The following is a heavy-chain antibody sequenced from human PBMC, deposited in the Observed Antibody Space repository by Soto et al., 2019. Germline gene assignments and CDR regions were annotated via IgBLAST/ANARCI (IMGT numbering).Heavy chain of an antibody. Sequence: SATLSLTCTVSGGSISTSSYHWAWIRQPPGKGLEWIASIYYSGSTYYNPSLKSRATISVDTSKNQFSLKLTSVTAADTAVYYCAREYESSPTDWGQGTLVTVS. V-gene: IGHV4-39*02. CDR3: AREYESSPTD. CDR1: GGSISTSSYH. J-gene: IGHJ4*02. CDR2: IYYSGST. D-gene: IGHD6-13*01.